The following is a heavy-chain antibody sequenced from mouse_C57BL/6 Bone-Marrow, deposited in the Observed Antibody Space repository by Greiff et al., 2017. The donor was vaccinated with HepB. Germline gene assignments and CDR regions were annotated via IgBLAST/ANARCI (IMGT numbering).Heavy chain of an antibody. CDR3: AGGPNWENFDY. CDR2: IDPSDSYT. CDR1: GYTFTSYW. D-gene: IGHD4-1*02. V-gene: IGHV1-69*01. Sequence: VQLQQPGAELVMPGASVKLSCKASGYTFTSYWMHWVKQRPGQGLEWIGEIDPSDSYTNYNQKFKGKSTLTVDKSSSTAYMQLRSLTSEDSAVYYCAGGPNWENFDYWGQGTTLTVSS. J-gene: IGHJ2*01.